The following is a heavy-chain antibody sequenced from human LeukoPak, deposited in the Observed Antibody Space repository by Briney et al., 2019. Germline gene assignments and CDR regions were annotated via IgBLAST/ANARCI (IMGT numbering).Heavy chain of an antibody. Sequence: GGSLRLSCAASGFTFRGYAMSWVRQAPGKGLKWVSTINGGGGNTYCADSVKGRFTISRDNSKNTLYLQMNSLRADDTAVYYCAKQKSYWYFDLWGRGTLVTVSS. CDR3: AKQKSYWYFDL. V-gene: IGHV3-23*01. CDR2: INGGGGNT. J-gene: IGHJ2*01. CDR1: GFTFRGYA.